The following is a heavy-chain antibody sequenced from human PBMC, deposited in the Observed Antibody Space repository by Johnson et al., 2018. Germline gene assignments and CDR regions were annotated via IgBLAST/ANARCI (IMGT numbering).Heavy chain of an antibody. D-gene: IGHD2-8*01. V-gene: IGHV3-9*01. CDR2: ISWNGGNV. J-gene: IGHJ3*02. CDR3: AREIDGVDI. CDR1: GFTFDDYA. Sequence: VQLVESGGALVQPGRSLRVSCAASGFTFDDYAMHWVRQAPGKGLEWVSAISWNGGNVGYADSVKGRFTISRDNSKNTLYLQMNSLRAEDTAVYYCAREIDGVDIWGQGTMVTASS.